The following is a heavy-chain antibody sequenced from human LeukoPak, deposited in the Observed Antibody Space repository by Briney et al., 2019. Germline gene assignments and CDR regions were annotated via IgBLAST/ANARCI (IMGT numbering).Heavy chain of an antibody. V-gene: IGHV3-48*01. J-gene: IGHJ6*02. CDR1: GFTFSSYS. CDR3: ARGNRWLVFYYYGMDV. D-gene: IGHD6-19*01. CDR2: ISSSSSTI. Sequence: PGGSLRLSCAASGFTFSSYSMNCDRQAQGKVLEWVSYISSSSSTIYYADSVKGRFTIYRDNAKNSLYLQMNSLRAEDTAVYYCARGNRWLVFYYYGMDVWGQGTTVTVSS.